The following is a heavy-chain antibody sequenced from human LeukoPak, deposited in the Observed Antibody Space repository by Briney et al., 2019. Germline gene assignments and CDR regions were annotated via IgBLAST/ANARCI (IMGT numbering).Heavy chain of an antibody. J-gene: IGHJ4*02. CDR3: ARGVPRTTYYFDY. V-gene: IGHV1-69*13. CDR2: IIPIFGTA. D-gene: IGHD1-1*01. CDR1: GGTFSSYA. Sequence: SEKVSCKASGGTFSSYAISWVRQAPGQGLEWMGGIIPIFGTANYAQKFQGRVTITADESTSTAYRELSSLRSEDTAVYYCARGVPRTTYYFDYWGQGTLVTVSS.